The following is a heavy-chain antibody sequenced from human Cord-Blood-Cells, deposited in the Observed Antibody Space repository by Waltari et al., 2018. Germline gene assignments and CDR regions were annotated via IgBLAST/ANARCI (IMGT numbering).Heavy chain of an antibody. D-gene: IGHD6-6*01. CDR2: IYYSGST. CDR3: ARRRIAARAFDI. V-gene: IGHV4-39*01. J-gene: IGHJ3*02. Sequence: QLQLQESGPGLVKPSETLSLTCTVSGGSISSSSYYWGWIRQPPGKGLEWIGSIYYSGSTYYNPSLKNRVTISVDTSKNQFSLKLSSVTAADTAVYYCARRRIAARAFDIWGQGTMVTVSS. CDR1: GGSISSSSYY.